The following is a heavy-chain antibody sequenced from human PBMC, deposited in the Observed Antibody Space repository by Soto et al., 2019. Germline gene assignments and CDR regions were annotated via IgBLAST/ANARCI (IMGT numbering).Heavy chain of an antibody. Sequence: QLQLQESGPGLVKPSETLSLTCTVSGGSISSSSYYWGWIRQPPGKGLEWIGSIYYSGSTYYNPSLKSRVTISVDTSKNQFSLKLSSVTAADTAVYYCARGPRVGAPWFDPWGQETLVTVSS. J-gene: IGHJ5*02. CDR3: ARGPRVGAPWFDP. CDR2: IYYSGST. D-gene: IGHD2-15*01. V-gene: IGHV4-39*01. CDR1: GGSISSSSYY.